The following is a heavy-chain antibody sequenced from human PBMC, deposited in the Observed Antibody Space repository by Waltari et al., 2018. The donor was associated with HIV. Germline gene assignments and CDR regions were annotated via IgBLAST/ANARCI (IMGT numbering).Heavy chain of an antibody. CDR2: IRTKANSYAT. V-gene: IGHV3-73*01. CDR1: GFPLSGSP. J-gene: IGHJ4*02. CDR3: TRLVAAVAGTGY. Sequence: EVQLVASGGGLVQPGGSRKLPCAASGFPLSGSPMHGVRQASGKGLEWVGRIRTKANSYATAYAASVKGRFIISRDDSKNTAYLQMNNLKTEDTAVYYCTRLVAAVAGTGYWGQGTLVTVSS. D-gene: IGHD6-19*01.